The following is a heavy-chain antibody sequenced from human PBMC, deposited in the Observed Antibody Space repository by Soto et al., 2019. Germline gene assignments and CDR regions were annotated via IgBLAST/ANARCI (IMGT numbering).Heavy chain of an antibody. CDR2: INHSGST. D-gene: IGHD1-26*01. CDR1: GGSFSGYY. Sequence: SETLSLTCAVYGGSFSGYYWSWIRQPPGKGLEWIGEINHSGSTNYNPSLKSRVTISVDTSKNQFSLKLSSVTAADTAGYYCARGQYQWGLLLLGSVWFDPWGQGTLVTVSS. CDR3: ARGQYQWGLLLLGSVWFDP. J-gene: IGHJ5*02. V-gene: IGHV4-34*01.